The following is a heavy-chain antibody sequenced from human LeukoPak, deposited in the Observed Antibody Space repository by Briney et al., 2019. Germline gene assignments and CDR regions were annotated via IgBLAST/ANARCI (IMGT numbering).Heavy chain of an antibody. CDR3: ARGKVGVDWYFDF. J-gene: IGHJ2*01. D-gene: IGHD2-15*01. CDR1: GYTFTGFY. CDR2: IKPHTGDT. V-gene: IGHV1-2*02. Sequence: SVSVSCKATGYTFTGFYLHWVRQAPGQGLEWMGWIKPHTGDTKSAQRFQGRVTMTRDTSITTAYMELSNLRSDDTAVYYCARGKVGVDWYFDFWGRGSLVSVSS.